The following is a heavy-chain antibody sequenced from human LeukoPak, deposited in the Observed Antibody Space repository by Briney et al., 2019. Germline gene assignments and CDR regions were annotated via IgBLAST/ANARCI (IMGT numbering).Heavy chain of an antibody. Sequence: GPSVKVSCKASGGTFSSYAISWVRQAPGQGLEWMGRIIPILGIANYAQKFQGRVTITADKSTSTAYMELSSLRSEDTAVYYCARAVAIRPFDIWGQGTMVTVSS. V-gene: IGHV1-69*04. CDR2: IIPILGIA. D-gene: IGHD2-21*01. CDR1: GGTFSSYA. J-gene: IGHJ3*02. CDR3: ARAVAIRPFDI.